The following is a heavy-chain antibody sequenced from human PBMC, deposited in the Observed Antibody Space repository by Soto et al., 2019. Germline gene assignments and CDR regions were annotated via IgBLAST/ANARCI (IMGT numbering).Heavy chain of an antibody. CDR1: GGTFSSYA. CDR2: IIPIFGTA. CDR3: NAYRSSWYVVNNFDY. Sequence: QVQLVQSGAEVKKPGSSVKVSCKASGGTFSSYAISWVRQAPGQGLEWMGGIIPIFGTANYAQKFQGRVTLTADESTSTAYMELSSLRSEDTAVYYCNAYRSSWYVVNNFDYWGQGTLVTVSS. V-gene: IGHV1-69*12. J-gene: IGHJ4*02. D-gene: IGHD6-13*01.